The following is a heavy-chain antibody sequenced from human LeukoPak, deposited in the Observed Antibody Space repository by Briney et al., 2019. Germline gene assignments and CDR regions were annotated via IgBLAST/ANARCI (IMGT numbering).Heavy chain of an antibody. J-gene: IGHJ3*02. CDR2: IYHSGST. D-gene: IGHD3-22*01. V-gene: IGHV4-30-2*01. CDR1: GGSISSSGYS. CDR3: ARGGYYDSSGTFTDAFDI. Sequence: SETLSLTCAVSGGSISSSGYSWSWIRQPPGKGLEWIGYIYHSGSTSYNPSLKSRVTISVDRSKNQFSLKLSSVTAADTAVYYCARGGYYDSSGTFTDAFDIWGQGTMVTVSS.